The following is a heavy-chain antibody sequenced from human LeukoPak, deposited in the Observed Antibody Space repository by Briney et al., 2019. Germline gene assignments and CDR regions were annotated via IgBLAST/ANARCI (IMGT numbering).Heavy chain of an antibody. CDR1: GGSFSGYY. J-gene: IGHJ5*02. D-gene: IGHD5-18*01. Sequence: PSETLSLTCAVYGGSFSGYYWTWIRQPPGKGLEWIGEINHSGSTNYNPSLKSRVTISVDTSKNQFSLKLSSVTAADTAVYYCARRGYSYGHVRGWFDPWGQGTLVTVSS. CDR3: ARRGYSYGHVRGWFDP. CDR2: INHSGST. V-gene: IGHV4-34*01.